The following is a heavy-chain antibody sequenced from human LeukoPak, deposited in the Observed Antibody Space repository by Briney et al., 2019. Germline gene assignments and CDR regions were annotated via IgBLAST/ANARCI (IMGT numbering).Heavy chain of an antibody. Sequence: GGSLRLSCAASGLTFRNYGMHWVRQAPGKGLEGGAIISDDGSNKYYADSVRGRFTISKDNSQNTLYLQMNSLRAEDTAVYYCASHRGDYATGYFDYWGQGTLVTVSS. CDR3: ASHRGDYATGYFDY. D-gene: IGHD4-17*01. CDR2: ISDDGSNK. V-gene: IGHV3-30*03. J-gene: IGHJ4*02. CDR1: GLTFRNYG.